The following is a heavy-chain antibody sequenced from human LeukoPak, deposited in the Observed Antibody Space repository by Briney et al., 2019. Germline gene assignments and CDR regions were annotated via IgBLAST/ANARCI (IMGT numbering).Heavy chain of an antibody. J-gene: IGHJ4*02. D-gene: IGHD6-19*01. CDR1: GGSISSDSYY. CDR2: IFYSGTT. V-gene: IGHV4-39*01. CDR3: ARPQALAGSLYFDY. Sequence: ASETLSLTCTVSGGSISSDSYYWGWIRQPPGKGLEWIGSIFYSGTTYYNPSLKSRVTISVDTSKKQFSLKLSSVTAADTAVYYCARPQALAGSLYFDYWGQGTLVTVSS.